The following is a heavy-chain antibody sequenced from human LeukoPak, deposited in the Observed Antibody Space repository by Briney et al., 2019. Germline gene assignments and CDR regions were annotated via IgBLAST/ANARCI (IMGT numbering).Heavy chain of an antibody. V-gene: IGHV4-59*01. D-gene: IGHD5-12*01. CDR3: ARQEWLRLSPFDY. J-gene: IGHJ4*02. Sequence: SETLSLTCTVSGGSISSYYWSWIRQPPGKGLEWIGYIYYSGSTNYNPSLKSRVTISVDTSKNQFSLKLSPVTAADTAVYYCARQEWLRLSPFDYWGQGTLVTVSS. CDR2: IYYSGST. CDR1: GGSISSYY.